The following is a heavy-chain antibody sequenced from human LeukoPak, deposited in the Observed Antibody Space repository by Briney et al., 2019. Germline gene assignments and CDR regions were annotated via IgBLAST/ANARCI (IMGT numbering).Heavy chain of an antibody. V-gene: IGHV3-23*01. Sequence: GGSLRLSCAASGFTFSSYAMSWVRQAPGKGLEWVSVISGSGGSTYYADSVKGRFTISRDNAKNSLYLQMNSLRAEDTAVYYCAREPKPYYDFWSGGYYYMDVWGKGTTVTVSS. CDR1: GFTFSSYA. CDR3: AREPKPYYDFWSGGYYYMDV. CDR2: ISGSGGST. D-gene: IGHD3-3*01. J-gene: IGHJ6*03.